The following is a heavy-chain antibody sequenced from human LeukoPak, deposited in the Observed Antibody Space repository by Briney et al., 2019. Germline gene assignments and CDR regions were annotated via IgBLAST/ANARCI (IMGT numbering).Heavy chain of an antibody. J-gene: IGHJ4*02. CDR2: IYSGGST. CDR1: GFTFSSYA. CDR3: AREVVVVGATGGGFDY. V-gene: IGHV3-53*01. Sequence: GGSLRLSCAASGFTFSSYAMHWVRQAPGKGLEWVSVIYSGGSTYYAESVKGRFTISRDNSKNTLYLQMNSLRAEDTAVYYCAREVVVVGATGGGFDYWGQGTLVTVSS. D-gene: IGHD1-26*01.